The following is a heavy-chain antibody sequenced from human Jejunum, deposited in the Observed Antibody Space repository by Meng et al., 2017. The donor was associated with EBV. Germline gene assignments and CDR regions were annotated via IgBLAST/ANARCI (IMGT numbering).Heavy chain of an antibody. CDR3: AHKGSGSYPLDY. J-gene: IGHJ4*02. Sequence: QNTWNESGPTLVKPTQTPPLTGTFSGPSLSANGVGVAWIRQPPGKALEWLAVIYWDDSRLYSPSLRSRLTITKDTSKNQVVLIMTNMDPVDTATYYCAHKGSGSYPLDYWGQGTLVTVSS. CDR1: GPSLSANGVG. D-gene: IGHD1-26*01. CDR2: IYWDDSR. V-gene: IGHV2-5*02.